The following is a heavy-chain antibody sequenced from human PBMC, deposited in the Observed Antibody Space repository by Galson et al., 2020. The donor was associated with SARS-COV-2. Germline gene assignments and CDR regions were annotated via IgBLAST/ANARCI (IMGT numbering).Heavy chain of an antibody. CDR3: ARSGASIFDY. D-gene: IGHD2-2*01. CDR2: IYYSGST. V-gene: IGHV4-59*13. CDR1: GGSISSYY. Sequence: SETLSLTCTVSGGSISSYYWSWIRQPPGKGLEWIGYIYYSGSTHYNPSLKSRVTISVDTSKNQFSLKLSSVTAADTAVYYCARSGASIFDYWGQGTLVTVSS. J-gene: IGHJ4*02.